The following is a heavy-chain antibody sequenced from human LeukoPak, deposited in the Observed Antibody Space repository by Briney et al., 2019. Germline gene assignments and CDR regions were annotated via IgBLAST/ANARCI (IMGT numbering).Heavy chain of an antibody. J-gene: IGHJ4*02. CDR1: GGSISSSSYY. CDR3: AIQYRLEDYYYDSSDYYYLDY. D-gene: IGHD3-22*01. Sequence: SETLSLTCTVSGGSISSSSYYWGWIRQPPGKGLEWIGSIYYSGSTYYNPSLKSRVTISVDTSKNQISLKLSSVTAADTAVYYCAIQYRLEDYYYDSSDYYYLDYWGQGTLVTVSS. CDR2: IYYSGST. V-gene: IGHV4-39*01.